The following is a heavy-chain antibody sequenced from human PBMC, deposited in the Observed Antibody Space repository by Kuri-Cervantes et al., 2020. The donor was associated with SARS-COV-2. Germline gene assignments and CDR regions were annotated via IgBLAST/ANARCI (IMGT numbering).Heavy chain of an antibody. J-gene: IGHJ6*02. CDR1: GGSISSSSYY. CDR3: ARGRPGGRTKWIYGMDV. V-gene: IGHV4-39*01. CDR2: IYYSGST. D-gene: IGHD5-12*01. Sequence: SETLSLTCTVSGGSISSSSYYWGWIRQPPGKGLEWIGSIYYSGSTYYNPSLKSRVTISVDTSKNQFSLKLSSVTAADTAVYYCARGRPGGRTKWIYGMDVWGQGTTVTVSS.